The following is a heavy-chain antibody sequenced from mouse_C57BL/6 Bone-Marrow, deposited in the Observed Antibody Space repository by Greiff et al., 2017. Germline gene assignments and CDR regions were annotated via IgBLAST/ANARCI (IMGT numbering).Heavy chain of an antibody. D-gene: IGHD3-1*01. CDR3: AQLKYYFDY. V-gene: IGHV1-81*01. CDR1: GYTFTSYG. CDR2: IYPRSGIT. J-gene: IGHJ2*01. Sequence: VQLQQSGAELARPGASVKLSCKASGYTFTSYGISWVKQRTGQGLEWIGEIYPRSGITYYNEKFKGKATLTAYKSSSTAYMGLRSLTSEDSAVYFCAQLKYYFDYWGQGTTLTVSS.